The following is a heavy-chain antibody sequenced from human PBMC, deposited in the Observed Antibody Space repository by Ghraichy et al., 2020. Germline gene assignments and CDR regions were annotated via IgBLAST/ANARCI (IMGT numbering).Heavy chain of an antibody. V-gene: IGHV4-31*03. CDR1: GGSISSGGYY. Sequence: SETRSLTCTVSGGSISSGGYYWSWIRQHPGKGLEWIGYIYYSGSTYYNPSLKSRVTISVDTSKNQFSLKLSSVTAADTAVYYCAREGTIFGVVRAFDIWGQGTMVTVSS. CDR2: IYYSGST. J-gene: IGHJ3*02. CDR3: AREGTIFGVVRAFDI. D-gene: IGHD3-3*01.